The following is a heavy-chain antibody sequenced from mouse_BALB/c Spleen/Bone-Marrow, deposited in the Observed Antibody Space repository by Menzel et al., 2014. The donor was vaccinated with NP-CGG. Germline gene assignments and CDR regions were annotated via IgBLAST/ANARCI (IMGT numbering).Heavy chain of an antibody. V-gene: IGHV5-17*02. Sequence: EVMLVESGGGLVQPGGSRKLSCAASGFTSSSFGMHWVRQAPEKGLEWVAYISSGSSTIYYADTVKGRVTISRDNPKNTLFLQMTSLRSEDTAMYYCARTTYYAMDYWGQGTSVTVSS. D-gene: IGHD2-12*01. CDR1: GFTSSSFG. J-gene: IGHJ4*01. CDR2: ISSGSSTI. CDR3: ARTTYYAMDY.